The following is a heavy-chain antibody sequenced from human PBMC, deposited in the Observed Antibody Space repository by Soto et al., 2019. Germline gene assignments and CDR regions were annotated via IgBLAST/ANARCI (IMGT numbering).Heavy chain of an antibody. V-gene: IGHV3-23*01. J-gene: IGHJ4*02. Sequence: GGSLRLSCAASGFTFSSYAMSWVRQAPGKGLEWVSAISGSGGSTYYADSVKGRFTISRDNSKNTLYLQMNSLRAEDTAVYYCAKVVVLGFWSGYSWQQTSPNTDYWGQGTLVTVSS. CDR2: ISGSGGST. CDR1: GFTFSSYA. CDR3: AKVVVLGFWSGYSWQQTSPNTDY. D-gene: IGHD3-3*01.